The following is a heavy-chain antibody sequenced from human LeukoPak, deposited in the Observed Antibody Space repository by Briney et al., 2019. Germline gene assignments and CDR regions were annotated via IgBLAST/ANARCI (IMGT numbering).Heavy chain of an antibody. CDR3: ARDLVDTAMIANWFDP. CDR1: GYTFTGYY. J-gene: IGHJ5*02. CDR2: INANSGGT. D-gene: IGHD5-18*01. V-gene: IGHV1-2*02. Sequence: ASVKVSCKASGYTFTGYYMHWVRQAPGQGLEWMGWINANSGGTNYAQKFQGRVTMTRDTSISTAYMELSRLRSDDTAVYYCARDLVDTAMIANWFDPWGQGTLVTVSS.